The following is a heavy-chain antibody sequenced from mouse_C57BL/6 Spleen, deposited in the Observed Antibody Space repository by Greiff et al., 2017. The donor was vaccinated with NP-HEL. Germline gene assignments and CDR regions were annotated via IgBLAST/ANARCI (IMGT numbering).Heavy chain of an antibody. J-gene: IGHJ2*01. CDR3: ARNYGSSAGY. CDR2: IYPGSGST. D-gene: IGHD1-1*01. V-gene: IGHV1-55*01. Sequence: VQLQQSGAELVKPGASVKMSCKASGYTFTSYWITWVKQRPGQGLEWIGDIYPGSGSTNYNEKFKSKATLTVDTSSSTAYMQLSSLTSEDAAVYYCARNYGSSAGYWGQGTTLTVSS. CDR1: GYTFTSYW.